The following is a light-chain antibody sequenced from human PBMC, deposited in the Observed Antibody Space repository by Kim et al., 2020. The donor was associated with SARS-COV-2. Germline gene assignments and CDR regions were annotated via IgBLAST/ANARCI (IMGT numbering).Light chain of an antibody. CDR2: DTF. J-gene: IGKJ4*01. V-gene: IGKV3-11*01. CDR1: HSVSRF. CDR3: QQRSNWPLT. Sequence: SFAPGEIATLSCSASHSVSRFLAWYPHKPGQAPRLLIYDTFNRATGIPARFSGSGSGTDFTLTISSLEPEDFAVYYCQQRSNWPLTFGGGTKLEI.